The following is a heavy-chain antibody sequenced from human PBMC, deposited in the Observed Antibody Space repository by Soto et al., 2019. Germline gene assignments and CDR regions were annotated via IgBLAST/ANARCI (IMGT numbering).Heavy chain of an antibody. CDR3: AVYDYVWGSYLKDY. Sequence: EVQLVESGGGLVKPGGSLRLSCAASGFTFSSYSMNWVRQAPGKGLEWVSSISSSSSSIYYADSVKGRFTISRDNAKNSLYLQMNSLRAEDTAVYYCAVYDYVWGSYLKDYWGQGTLVTVSS. CDR2: ISSSSSSI. J-gene: IGHJ4*02. CDR1: GFTFSSYS. D-gene: IGHD3-16*02. V-gene: IGHV3-21*01.